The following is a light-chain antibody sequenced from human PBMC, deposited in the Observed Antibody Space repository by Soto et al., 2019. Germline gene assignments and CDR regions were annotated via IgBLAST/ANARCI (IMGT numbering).Light chain of an antibody. V-gene: IGKV3-15*01. CDR2: AAS. J-gene: IGKJ5*01. CDR3: QQYNSWPPIT. CDR1: QRVSNH. Sequence: ETVRTQSPVTLSVSPGDTATLSCRSSQRVSNHFAWYQQKPGQAPRLLIYAASTRAAGVPVRFSGSGSETEFTLTISSLQSEDFAVYYCQQYNSWPPITFGQGTRLEIK.